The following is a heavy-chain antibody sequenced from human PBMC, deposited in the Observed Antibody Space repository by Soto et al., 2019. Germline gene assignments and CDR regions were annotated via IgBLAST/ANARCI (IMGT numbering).Heavy chain of an antibody. CDR1: GFTFSSYW. CDR3: ARGRRIAILGYCSGGSCYPAEYFQH. D-gene: IGHD2-15*01. CDR2: IKQDGSEK. J-gene: IGHJ1*01. Sequence: GGSLRLSCAASGFTFSSYWMSWVRQAPGKGLEWVANIKQDGSEKYYVDSVKGRFTISRDNAKNSLYLQMNSLRAEDTAVYYCARGRRIAILGYCSGGSCYPAEYFQHWGQGTLVTVSS. V-gene: IGHV3-7*01.